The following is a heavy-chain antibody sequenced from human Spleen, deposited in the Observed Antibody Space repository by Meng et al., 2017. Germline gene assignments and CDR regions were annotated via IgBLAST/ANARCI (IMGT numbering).Heavy chain of an antibody. CDR1: GGSISSSNHY. Sequence: SETLSLTCTVSGGSISSSNHYWGWIRQPPGKGLEWIGSIYYSGSTFYNPSLKSRLTISVDTSKNQFSLKLNSVTAADTAVYYCATDQILDTSGYNYWGQGTRVTVSS. V-gene: IGHV4-39*07. D-gene: IGHD3-22*01. CDR3: ATDQILDTSGYNY. CDR2: IYYSGST. J-gene: IGHJ4*02.